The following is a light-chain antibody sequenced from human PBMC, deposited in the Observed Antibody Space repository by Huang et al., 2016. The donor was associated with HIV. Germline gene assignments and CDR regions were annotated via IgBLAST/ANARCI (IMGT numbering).Light chain of an antibody. Sequence: DIVLTQSPGTPSLSPGERGTLSCRASQSVACNSLAWYQQTPGQSPRLRIYGASNRAPGIPDRFTGSGSGTDFTLTSSRLEPEDFAVYHCQQYGRSPYTFGQGTKLEI. CDR1: QSVACNS. CDR3: QQYGRSPYT. V-gene: IGKV3-20*01. CDR2: GAS. J-gene: IGKJ2*01.